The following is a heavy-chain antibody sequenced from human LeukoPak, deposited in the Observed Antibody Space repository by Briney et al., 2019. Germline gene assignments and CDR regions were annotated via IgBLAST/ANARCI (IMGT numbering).Heavy chain of an antibody. J-gene: IGHJ5*02. V-gene: IGHV1-2*02. Sequence: ASVKVSCKASGYTFTGYYMHWVRQAPGQGLEWIGWINPNSGGTNYAQKFQGRVTMTRDTSISTAYMELSRLRSDDTAVYYCSRWYYYGGGSYDGFWFDPWGRGTLVPVSS. CDR3: SRWYYYGGGSYDGFWFDP. D-gene: IGHD3-10*01. CDR2: INPNSGGT. CDR1: GYTFTGYY.